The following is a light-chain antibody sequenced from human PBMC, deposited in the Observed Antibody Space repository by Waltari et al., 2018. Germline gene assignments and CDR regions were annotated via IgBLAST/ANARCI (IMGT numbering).Light chain of an antibody. J-gene: IGLJ2*01. CDR1: SSNIGSNY. CDR2: RNN. Sequence: QSVLTQPPSASGTPGQRVTISCSGSSSNIGSNYVYWYQQLTGTAPKLLIYRNNQRPSVVPDRFSGSKSVTSASLAISGLRSEDEADYYCAAWDDSLSGPKVFGGGTKLTVL. V-gene: IGLV1-47*01. CDR3: AAWDDSLSGPKV.